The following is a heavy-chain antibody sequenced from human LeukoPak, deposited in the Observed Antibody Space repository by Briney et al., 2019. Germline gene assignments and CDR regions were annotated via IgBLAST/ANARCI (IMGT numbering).Heavy chain of an antibody. CDR1: GFTFSSYG. V-gene: IGHV3-30*18. Sequence: PGGSLRLSCAASGFTFSSYGMHWVRQAPGKGLEWVAVISYDGSNKYYADSVKGRFTISRDNSKNTLYLQMNSLRAEDTAVYYCAKDRGIAVAGPVSGELDYWGQGTLVTVSS. D-gene: IGHD6-19*01. J-gene: IGHJ4*02. CDR3: AKDRGIAVAGPVSGELDY. CDR2: ISYDGSNK.